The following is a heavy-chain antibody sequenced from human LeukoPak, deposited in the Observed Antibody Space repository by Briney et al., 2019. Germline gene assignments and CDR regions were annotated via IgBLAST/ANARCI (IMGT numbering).Heavy chain of an antibody. D-gene: IGHD2-2*01. J-gene: IGHJ4*02. CDR2: INPNSGGT. CDR1: GYTFTGYY. V-gene: IGHV1-2*02. CDR3: ARTGGPNIVVVPAAMPGY. Sequence: ASVKVSCKASGYTFTGYYKHWVRQAPGQGLEWKGWINPNSGGTNYAQKFQGRVTMTRETSISTAYMELSRLRSDDTAVYYCARTGGPNIVVVPAAMPGYWGQGTLVTVSS.